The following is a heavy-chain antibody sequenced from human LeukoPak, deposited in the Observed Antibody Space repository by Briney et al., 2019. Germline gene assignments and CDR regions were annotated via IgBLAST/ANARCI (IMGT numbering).Heavy chain of an antibody. V-gene: IGHV3-48*01. D-gene: IGHD1-26*01. CDR3: ASRVGGSYLIPFDY. Sequence: GGSLRLSCAASGFTFSSYSMNWVRQAPGKGLEWVSYISSSSSTIYYADSVKGRFTISRDNAKNSLYLQMNSQRAEDTAVYYCASRVGGSYLIPFDYWGQGTLVTVSS. CDR2: ISSSSSTI. CDR1: GFTFSSYS. J-gene: IGHJ4*02.